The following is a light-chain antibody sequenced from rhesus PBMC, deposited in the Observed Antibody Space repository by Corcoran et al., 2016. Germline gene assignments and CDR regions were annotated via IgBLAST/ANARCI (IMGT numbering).Light chain of an antibody. CDR1: QGISSY. J-gene: IGKJ4*01. CDR3: PQRNSCPLT. CDR2: DAS. Sequence: DIQLTQSPSSLSASVGDRVTITCRASQGISSYLAWDQQKSGKAPKLLIYDASNLQSGVPSRFRGIGSGTVFTLTISRLQPEDFATSYCPQRNSCPLTFGGGTKVEIK. V-gene: IGKV1-38*01.